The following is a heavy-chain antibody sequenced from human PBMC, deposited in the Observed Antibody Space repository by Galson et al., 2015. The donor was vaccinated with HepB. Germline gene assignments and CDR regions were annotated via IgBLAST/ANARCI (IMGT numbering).Heavy chain of an antibody. CDR2: IDPSDSYT. Sequence: QSGAEVKKPGESLRISCKGSGYSFTSYWISWVRQMPGKGLEWMGRIDPSDSYTNYSPSFQGHVTISADKSISTAYLQWSSLKASDTAMYYCARQTSDYIGGVGSYGMDVWGQGTTVTVSS. J-gene: IGHJ6*02. D-gene: IGHD4-11*01. CDR3: ARQTSDYIGGVGSYGMDV. CDR1: GYSFTSYW. V-gene: IGHV5-10-1*01.